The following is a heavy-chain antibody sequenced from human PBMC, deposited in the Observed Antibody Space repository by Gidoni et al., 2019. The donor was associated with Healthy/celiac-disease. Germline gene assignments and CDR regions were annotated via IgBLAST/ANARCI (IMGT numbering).Heavy chain of an antibody. V-gene: IGHV5-10-1*01. CDR2: SDPSDSYT. Sequence: VQLVQSGAEVKKPGESLSISCTGSGSSFTSYWTSWAGQVPVKGLEWLGRSDPSDSYTNYSRSFQGHLTISADKSIGTAYLQWSSLEAWDTGMYYCASVYHYGSGSYYNDYWGQGTLVTVSS. J-gene: IGHJ4*02. CDR1: GSSFTSYW. D-gene: IGHD3-10*01. CDR3: ASVYHYGSGSYYNDY.